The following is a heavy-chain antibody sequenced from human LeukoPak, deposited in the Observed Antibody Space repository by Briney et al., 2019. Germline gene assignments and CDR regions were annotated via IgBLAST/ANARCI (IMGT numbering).Heavy chain of an antibody. V-gene: IGHV4-30-4*08. CDR1: GDSRDYHK. J-gene: IGHJ3*02. Sequence: SETLSLTCTVSGDSRDYHKWNWIRQPPGRGLEWLGYIYYSGSTYYNPSLKSRVTISVDTSKNQFSLKLSSVTAADTAVYYCARVSFGVVDSDAFDIWGQGTMVTVSS. CDR2: IYYSGST. D-gene: IGHD3-3*01. CDR3: ARVSFGVVDSDAFDI.